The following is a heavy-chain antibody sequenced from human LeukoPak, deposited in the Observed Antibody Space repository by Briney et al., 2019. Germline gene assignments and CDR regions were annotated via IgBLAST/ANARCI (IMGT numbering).Heavy chain of an antibody. CDR1: GLTFSAYK. J-gene: IGHJ4*02. CDR2: ISTDGYTT. V-gene: IGHV3-74*01. D-gene: IGHD2-15*01. Sequence: GGSLRLSCAASGLTFSAYKMHWVRHAPRKGLVWVSRISTDGYTTDYADFVQGRFTASRDNTKNTWSLEMNSLRAEDTAVYYCVVGGSPGYWGQGTLVTVSS. CDR3: VVGGSPGY.